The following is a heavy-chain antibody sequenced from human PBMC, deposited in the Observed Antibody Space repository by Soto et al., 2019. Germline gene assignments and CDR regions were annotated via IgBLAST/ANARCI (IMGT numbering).Heavy chain of an antibody. CDR1: GGSISSYY. CDR3: ASHSREDRGYDMFDY. CDR2: IYYSGST. V-gene: IGHV4-59*08. D-gene: IGHD5-12*01. J-gene: IGHJ4*02. Sequence: PSETLSLTCTVSGGSISSYYWSWIRQPPGKGLEWIGYIYYSGSTNYNPSLKSRVTISVDTSKNQFSLKLSSVTAADTAVYYCASHSREDRGYDMFDYWGQGTLVTVSS.